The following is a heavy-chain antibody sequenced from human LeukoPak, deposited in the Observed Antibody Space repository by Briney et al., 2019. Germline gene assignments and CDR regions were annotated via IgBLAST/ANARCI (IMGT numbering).Heavy chain of an antibody. Sequence: ASETLSLTCAVYGGSFSGYYWNWIRQPPGKGLEGIGSIYYSGSTYYNPSLKSRVTISVDTSKNQFSLKLSSVTAADTAVYYCASQRGYSYGYYRYFDYWGQGALVTVSS. D-gene: IGHD5-18*01. CDR2: IYYSGST. CDR3: ASQRGYSYGYYRYFDY. J-gene: IGHJ4*02. V-gene: IGHV4-34*01. CDR1: GGSFSGYY.